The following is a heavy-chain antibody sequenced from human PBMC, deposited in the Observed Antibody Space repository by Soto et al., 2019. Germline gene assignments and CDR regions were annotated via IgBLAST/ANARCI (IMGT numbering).Heavy chain of an antibody. J-gene: IGHJ5*02. CDR3: ASHHRDLITMIVVPWFDP. V-gene: IGHV1-69*13. CDR2: IIPIFGTA. CDR1: GGTFSSYA. D-gene: IGHD3-22*01. Sequence: SVKVSCKASGGTFSSYAISWVRQAPGQGLEWMGGIIPIFGTANYAQKFQGRVTITADESTSTAYMELSSLRSEDTAVYYCASHHRDLITMIVVPWFDPWGQGTLVTVSS.